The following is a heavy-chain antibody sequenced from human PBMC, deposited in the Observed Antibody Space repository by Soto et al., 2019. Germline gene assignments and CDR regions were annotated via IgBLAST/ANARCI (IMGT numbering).Heavy chain of an antibody. Sequence: SLRLSCAASGFTFSSYWMHWVRQGPGKGLVWVSRINSDGSSTSYADSVKGRFTISRDNAKNTLYLQMNSLRAEDTAVYYCARDRMTTVTTPGYWGQGTLVTVSS. J-gene: IGHJ4*02. CDR2: INSDGSST. D-gene: IGHD4-17*01. CDR3: ARDRMTTVTTPGY. V-gene: IGHV3-74*01. CDR1: GFTFSSYW.